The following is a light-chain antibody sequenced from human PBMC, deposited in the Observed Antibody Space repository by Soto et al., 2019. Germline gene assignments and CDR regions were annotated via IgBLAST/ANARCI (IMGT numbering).Light chain of an antibody. Sequence: EIVVTQSPATLSLSPGERATLSCRASQSVGSYLAWYQQKPGQAPRLLIYDASNRATGIPVRFSGSGSGTDFTLTISSLEPEDFAVYYCHQRSNWPLTFGGGTKVDIK. CDR2: DAS. V-gene: IGKV3-11*01. J-gene: IGKJ4*01. CDR3: HQRSNWPLT. CDR1: QSVGSY.